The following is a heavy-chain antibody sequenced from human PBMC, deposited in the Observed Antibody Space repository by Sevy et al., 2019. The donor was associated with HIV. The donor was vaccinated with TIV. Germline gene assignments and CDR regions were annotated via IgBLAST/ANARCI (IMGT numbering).Heavy chain of an antibody. Sequence: GSLRLSCAASGFTFSTYWMTWVRQAPGKGLEWVANIKQDGTEKDYVDSVKGRFTISRDNAKKSLYLQLDSLRAEDTAVYYCARALADWGSYHYSFWGQGTLVTVSS. CDR2: IKQDGTEK. D-gene: IGHD3-16*02. V-gene: IGHV3-7*01. J-gene: IGHJ4*02. CDR3: ARALADWGSYHYSF. CDR1: GFTFSTYW.